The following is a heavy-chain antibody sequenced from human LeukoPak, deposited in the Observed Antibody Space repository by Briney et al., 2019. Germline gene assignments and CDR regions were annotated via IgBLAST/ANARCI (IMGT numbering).Heavy chain of an antibody. V-gene: IGHV3-11*03. J-gene: IGHJ3*02. D-gene: IGHD3-10*01. CDR1: GFTFSDYY. CDR3: ARQNYYGSGSYYSGIWCAFDI. CDR2: ISSSSSYT. Sequence: KPGGSPRLSCAASGFTFSDYYMSWIRQAPGKGLEWVSYISSSSSYTNYADSVKGRFTISRDNAKNSLYLQMNSLRAEDTAVYYCARQNYYGSGSYYSGIWCAFDIWGQGTMVTVSS.